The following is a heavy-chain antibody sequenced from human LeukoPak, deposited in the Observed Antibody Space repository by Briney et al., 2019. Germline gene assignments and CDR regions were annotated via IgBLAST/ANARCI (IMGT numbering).Heavy chain of an antibody. D-gene: IGHD3-16*01. CDR2: INHNGNVN. J-gene: IGHJ6*02. CDR1: GFTFSSYC. CDR3: ARGGGLDV. Sequence: PGGSLRLSCAASGFTFSSYCMNWARQAPGEGLEWVASINHNGNVNYYVDSVKGRFTISRENAKNSLYLQMSNLRAEDTAVYFCARGGGLDVWGQGATVTVSS. V-gene: IGHV3-7*03.